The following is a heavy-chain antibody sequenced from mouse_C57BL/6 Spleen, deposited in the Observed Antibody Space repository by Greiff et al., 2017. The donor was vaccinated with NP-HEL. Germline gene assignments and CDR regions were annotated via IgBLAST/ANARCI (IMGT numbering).Heavy chain of an antibody. D-gene: IGHD1-1*01. CDR2: INPNNGGT. CDR3: ARGRGPYYGSPHWYFDV. J-gene: IGHJ1*03. Sequence: DVQLQESGPELVKPGASVTIPCKASGYTFTDYNMDWVKQSHGKILEWIGDINPNNGGTIYNQKFKGKATLTVVKSSSTAYMELRSLTSEDTAVYYCARGRGPYYGSPHWYFDVWGTATTVTVSS. CDR1: GYTFTDYN. V-gene: IGHV1-18*01.